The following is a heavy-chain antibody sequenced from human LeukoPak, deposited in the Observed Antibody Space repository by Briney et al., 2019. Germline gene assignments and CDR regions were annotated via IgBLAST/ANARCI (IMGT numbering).Heavy chain of an antibody. Sequence: VGCLRLSSAASGFTFIIDAMSWVRQAPGKGLEWVSAISGSGGSTYYADSVKGRFTISRDNSKNTLYLQMNSLRAEDTAVYYCAKDLHYYGMDVCGQGTTVTVSS. CDR1: GFTFIIDA. V-gene: IGHV3-23*01. CDR3: AKDLHYYGMDV. J-gene: IGHJ6*02. CDR2: ISGSGGST.